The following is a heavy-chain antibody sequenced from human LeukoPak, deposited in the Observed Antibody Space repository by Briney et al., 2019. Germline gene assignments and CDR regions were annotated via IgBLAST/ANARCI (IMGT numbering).Heavy chain of an antibody. CDR3: ARTTCDSTSCYTPTYNWFDP. J-gene: IGHJ5*02. CDR2: IYHYGST. V-gene: IGHV4-30-2*01. CDR1: GGSISRGGYS. Sequence: SQTLSLTCTVSGGSISRGGYSWSWIQQPPGKGLEWIGYIYHYGSTYYNPSLKSRVTISVDRSKNQFSLKLSSVTAADTAVYYCARTTCDSTSCYTPTYNWFDPWGQGTLVTVSS. D-gene: IGHD2-2*02.